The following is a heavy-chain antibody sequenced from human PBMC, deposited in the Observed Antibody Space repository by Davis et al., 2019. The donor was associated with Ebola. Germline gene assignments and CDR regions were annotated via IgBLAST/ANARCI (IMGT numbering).Heavy chain of an antibody. D-gene: IGHD3-9*01. Sequence: GGSLRLSCAASGFTFSSYAMHWVRQAPGKGLEWVAVISYDGSNKYYADSVKGRFTISRDNSKNTLYLQMSSLRAEETAVYYCVSGDGRGSSYDMDVWGQGTLVTVSS. J-gene: IGHJ4*02. CDR3: VSGDGRGSSYDMDV. V-gene: IGHV3-30*04. CDR1: GFTFSSYA. CDR2: ISYDGSNK.